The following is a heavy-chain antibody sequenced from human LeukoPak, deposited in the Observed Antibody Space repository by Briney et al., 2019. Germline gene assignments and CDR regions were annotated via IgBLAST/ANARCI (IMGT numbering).Heavy chain of an antibody. Sequence: GGSLRLSCAASGFTFDAYSMHWVSQAPGKGLEWVSVIDRRGNHRFYAESVEGRFTISRDNRKNSLYVHMNSLRTEDTGLYYCVKEELYRTWVSFASWGRGTLVTVS. J-gene: IGHJ4*02. CDR3: VKEELYRTWVSFAS. CDR1: GFTFDAYS. D-gene: IGHD3-10*01. V-gene: IGHV3-43*01. CDR2: IDRRGNHR.